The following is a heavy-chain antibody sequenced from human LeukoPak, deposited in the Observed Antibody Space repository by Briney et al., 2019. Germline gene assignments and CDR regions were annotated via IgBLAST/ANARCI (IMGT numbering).Heavy chain of an antibody. CDR2: IRSKANSYAT. V-gene: IGHV3-73*01. J-gene: IGHJ4*02. CDR3: TSPGTVFYCTNGVCRNY. CDR1: GFTFSGSA. D-gene: IGHD2-8*01. Sequence: PGGSLRLSCAASGFTFSGSAMHWVRQASGKGLEWVGRIRSKANSYATAYAASVKGRFTISRDDSKNTAYLQMNSLKTEDTAVYYCTSPGTVFYCTNGVCRNYWGQGTLVTVSS.